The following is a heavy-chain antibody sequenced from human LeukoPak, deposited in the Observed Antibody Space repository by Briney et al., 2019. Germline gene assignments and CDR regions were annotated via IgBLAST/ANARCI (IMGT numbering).Heavy chain of an antibody. D-gene: IGHD1-26*01. V-gene: IGHV4-59*01. J-gene: IGHJ4*02. CDR1: NGSINTYY. CDR3: ARMYSGYFDY. Sequence: SETLSLTCTVSNGSINTYYWSWIRQPPGKGLEWIGYIYYSGSTNYNPSLKSRVTISVDTSKNQFSLQLSSVTAADTAVYYCARMYSGYFDYWGQGSLVTVSS. CDR2: IYYSGST.